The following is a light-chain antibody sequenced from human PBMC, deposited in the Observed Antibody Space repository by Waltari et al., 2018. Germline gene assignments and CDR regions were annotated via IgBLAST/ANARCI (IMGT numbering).Light chain of an antibody. CDR2: DAS. J-gene: IGKJ3*01. V-gene: IGKV1-39*01. CDR1: HYIANF. CDR3: QQTYKSPPT. Sequence: DVLVTQSPSSLSASVEDRVTITCRAHHYIANFLNWYQHMPGKAPRLLIHDASTVPTGVPPRFSGSTSGTDFILTIDNLHPEDFAAYYCQQTYKSPPTFGPGTKVDV.